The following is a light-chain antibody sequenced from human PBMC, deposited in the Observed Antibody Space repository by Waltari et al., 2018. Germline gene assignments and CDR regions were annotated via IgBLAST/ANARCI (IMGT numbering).Light chain of an antibody. J-gene: IGLJ3*02. CDR1: SSDVGGYRY. V-gene: IGLV2-14*03. Sequence: QSALSQPAPVSGSPGQSITISCTGTSSDVGGYRYVSWYQQHPGRAPKLMIYDVNNPPSGISRRFSGSKSGNTASLTFSGLQAEDEAIYYCSSYTFNTLLFGGGTKLTVL. CDR3: SSYTFNTLL. CDR2: DVN.